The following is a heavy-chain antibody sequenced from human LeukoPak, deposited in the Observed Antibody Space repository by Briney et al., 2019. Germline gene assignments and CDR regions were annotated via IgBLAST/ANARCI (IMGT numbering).Heavy chain of an antibody. D-gene: IGHD5-12*01. CDR3: ARLGWATAPLDY. CDR2: ISSSSSYT. J-gene: IGHJ4*02. Sequence: GGSLRLSCAASGFTFSDYYMSWIRQAPGKGLEWVSYISSSSSYTNYADSVKGRFTISRDNAKNSLYLQMNSLRAEDMAVYYCARLGWATAPLDYWGQGTLVTVSS. V-gene: IGHV3-11*06. CDR1: GFTFSDYY.